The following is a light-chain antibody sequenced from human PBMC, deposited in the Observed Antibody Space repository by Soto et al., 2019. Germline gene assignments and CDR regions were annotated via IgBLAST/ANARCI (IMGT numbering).Light chain of an antibody. CDR1: SSNIGAGHD. V-gene: IGLV1-40*01. J-gene: IGLJ3*02. CDR3: QSYDDTLSGWV. CDR2: NNS. Sequence: QSVLTQPPSVSGAPGQRVTISCTGSSSNIGAGHDVHWYQQLPGTAPKLLIYNNSHRPSGVPDRFSGSKSVTSASLAITGLQAEDEAAYYCQSYDDTLSGWVFGGGTKLTVL.